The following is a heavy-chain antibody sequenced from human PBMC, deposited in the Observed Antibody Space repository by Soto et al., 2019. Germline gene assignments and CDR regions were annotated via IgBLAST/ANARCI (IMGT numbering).Heavy chain of an antibody. J-gene: IGHJ6*02. CDR2: INPSGGST. CDR1: GYTFTSYY. V-gene: IGHV1-46*01. CDR3: ARDREGDYLSRYYGMDV. D-gene: IGHD2-21*01. Sequence: ASVKVSCKASGYTFTSYYMHWVRQAPGQGLEWMGIINPSGGSTSYAQKFQGRVTMTRDTSTSTVYMELSSLRPEDTAVYYCARDREGDYLSRYYGMDVWGQGTTVTVSS.